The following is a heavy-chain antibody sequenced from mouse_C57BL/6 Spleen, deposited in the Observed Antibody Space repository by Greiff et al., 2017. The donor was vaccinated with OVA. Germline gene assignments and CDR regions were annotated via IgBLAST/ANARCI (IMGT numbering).Heavy chain of an antibody. CDR1: GYTFTSYW. CDR3: ARSGGYYAMDD. J-gene: IGHJ4*01. D-gene: IGHD3-2*02. V-gene: IGHV1-72*01. Sequence: QVQLQQPGAELVKPGASVKLSCKASGYTFTSYWMHWVKQRPGRGLEWIGRIDPNSGGTKYNEKFKSKATLTVDKPASTAYMQLSSLTAEDSAVYYCARSGGYYAMDDWGKGTSVTVSS. CDR2: IDPNSGGT.